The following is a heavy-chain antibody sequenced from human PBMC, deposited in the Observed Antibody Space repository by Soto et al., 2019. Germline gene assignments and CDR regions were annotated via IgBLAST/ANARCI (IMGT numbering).Heavy chain of an antibody. CDR2: ISYDGNNR. V-gene: IGHV3-30*03. CDR1: GFTFSNYG. J-gene: IGHJ4*02. Sequence: PGGSLRLSCAASGFTFSNYGMHWVRQAPGKGLEWVAVISYDGNNRYYGDSVKGRFTISRDNSKNTVYLQMNSLRVEDTAGYYCASTWSGYYYFDSWGQGTLVTVSS. CDR3: ASTWSGYYYFDS. D-gene: IGHD3-3*01.